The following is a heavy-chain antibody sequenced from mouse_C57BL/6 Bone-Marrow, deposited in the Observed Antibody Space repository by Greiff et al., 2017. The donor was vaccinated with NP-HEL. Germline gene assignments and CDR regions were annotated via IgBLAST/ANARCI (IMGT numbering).Heavy chain of an antibody. CDR1: GYTFTSYW. Sequence: QVQLQQPGAELVMPGASVKLSCKASGYTFTSYWMHWVKQRPGQGLEWIGEIDPSDSYTNYNQKFKGKSTLTVDKSSSTAYMQLSSLTSEDSAVYYCARYNWGFAYWGQGTLVTVSA. CDR3: ARYNWGFAY. CDR2: IDPSDSYT. J-gene: IGHJ3*01. V-gene: IGHV1-69*01. D-gene: IGHD4-1*02.